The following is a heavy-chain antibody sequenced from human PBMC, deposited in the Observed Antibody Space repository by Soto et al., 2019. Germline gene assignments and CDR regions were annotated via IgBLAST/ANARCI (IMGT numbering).Heavy chain of an antibody. J-gene: IGHJ4*02. CDR2: IGGSGSST. V-gene: IGHV3-23*01. Sequence: LRLTYAASGSTFSSYAMSWVRQAPGKGREWVSGIGGSGSSTFYADSGKGRFTISRDNSKNTLYLQMNSLRAEDTAVYQCAKVSTSPDYYFDSGGGGTLVTVYS. CDR1: GSTFSSYA. D-gene: IGHD2-21*01. CDR3: AKVSTSPDYYFDS.